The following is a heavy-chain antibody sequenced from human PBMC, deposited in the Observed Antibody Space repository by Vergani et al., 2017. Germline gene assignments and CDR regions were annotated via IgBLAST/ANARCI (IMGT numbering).Heavy chain of an antibody. J-gene: IGHJ4*02. Sequence: QVQLQESGPGLVKPSETLSLTCTVSGDSVISTDYHWGWIRQPPGKGREWIGSMDYSGSTSYNPSLESRISISFETPKNQFSLRLTSVTAADTAVYYCVSKRGACRAAYCHSYDFWGPGTLVGVSS. CDR2: MDYSGST. V-gene: IGHV4-39*01. D-gene: IGHD2-15*01. CDR3: VSKRGACRAAYCHSYDF. CDR1: GDSVISTDYH.